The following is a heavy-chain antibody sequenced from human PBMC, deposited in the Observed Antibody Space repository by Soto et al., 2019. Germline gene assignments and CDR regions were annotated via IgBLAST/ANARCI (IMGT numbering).Heavy chain of an antibody. CDR1: GYTFTSYY. J-gene: IGHJ3*02. V-gene: IGHV1-46*03. D-gene: IGHD3-10*01. CDR3: ARDHYGSGSYWDAFDI. Sequence: ASVKVSCKASGYTFTSYYMHWVRQAPGQGLEWMGIINPSGGSTSCAQKFQGRLTMTRDTSTSTVYMELSSLRSEDTAVYFCARDHYGSGSYWDAFDIWGQGTMVTVSS. CDR2: INPSGGST.